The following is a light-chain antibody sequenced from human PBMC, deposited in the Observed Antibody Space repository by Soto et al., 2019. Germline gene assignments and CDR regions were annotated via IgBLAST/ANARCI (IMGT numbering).Light chain of an antibody. Sequence: DIQMTQSPSTLSASVGDRVTLTCRASQTISSWLAWYQQKPGKAPKLLIYAASSLQSGVPSRFSGSGSGTDFTLTISSLQPEDFATYYGQQSYRTPTITFGQGTRLEIK. CDR3: QQSYRTPTIT. CDR1: QTISSW. V-gene: IGKV1-39*01. J-gene: IGKJ5*01. CDR2: AAS.